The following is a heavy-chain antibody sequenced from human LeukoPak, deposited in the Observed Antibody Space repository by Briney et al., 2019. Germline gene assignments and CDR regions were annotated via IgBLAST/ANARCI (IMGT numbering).Heavy chain of an antibody. J-gene: IGHJ4*02. V-gene: IGHV4-4*02. CDR1: GFTVRTEYM. Sequence: GSLRLSCAASGFTVRTEYMSWVRQAPGKGLEWIGEIYHSGSTNYNPSLKSRVTISVDKSKNQFSLKLSSVTAADTAVYYCARAPGEWFGELFDYWGQGTLVTVSS. CDR3: ARAPGEWFGELFDY. CDR2: IYHSGST. D-gene: IGHD3-10*01.